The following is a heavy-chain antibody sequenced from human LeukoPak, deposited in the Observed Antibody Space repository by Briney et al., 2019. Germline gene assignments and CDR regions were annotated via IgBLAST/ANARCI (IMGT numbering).Heavy chain of an antibody. CDR2: INPNSGGT. J-gene: IGHJ4*02. CDR3: ARDRTKYCRSTSCPLDY. Sequence: ASVKVSCKASGDTFTGYYMHWVRQAPGQGLEWMGWINPNSGGTNYAQKFQGRVTMTRDTSISTAYMELSRLRSDDTAVYYCARDRTKYCRSTSCPLDYWGQGTLVTVSS. CDR1: GDTFTGYY. D-gene: IGHD2-2*01. V-gene: IGHV1-2*02.